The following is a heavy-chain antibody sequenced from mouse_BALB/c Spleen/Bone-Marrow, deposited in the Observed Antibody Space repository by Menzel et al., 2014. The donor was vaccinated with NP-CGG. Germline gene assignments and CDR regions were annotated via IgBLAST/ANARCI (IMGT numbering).Heavy chain of an antibody. CDR2: IFPGDSTT. Sequence: QVQLQQSGVELVKPGDSVKLSCTASGNTFTSYDINWVRQRPEQGLEWIGWIFPGDSTTKYNEKFKGKATLTTDKSSSTVHMQLSRLTSEDSAVYFCVRSRLRDWYFDVWGAGTPVTISS. J-gene: IGHJ1*01. CDR1: GNTFTSYD. CDR3: VRSRLRDWYFDV. D-gene: IGHD1-2*01. V-gene: IGHV1-85*01.